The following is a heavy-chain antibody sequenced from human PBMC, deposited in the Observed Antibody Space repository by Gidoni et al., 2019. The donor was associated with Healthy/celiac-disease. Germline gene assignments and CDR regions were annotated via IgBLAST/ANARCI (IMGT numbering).Heavy chain of an antibody. CDR3: ARGGGKITIFGVVIANWFDP. D-gene: IGHD3-3*01. V-gene: IGHV4-34*01. CDR2: INHSGST. CDR1: GGSFRGYS. J-gene: IGHJ5*02. Sequence: QVQLQQWCAGLLKPSETLSLTCAVYGGSFRGYSWSWIRQPPGKGLEWIGEINHSGSTNYNPSLKSRVTISVDTSKNQFSLKLSSVTAADTAVYYCARGGGKITIFGVVIANWFDPWGQGTLVTVSS.